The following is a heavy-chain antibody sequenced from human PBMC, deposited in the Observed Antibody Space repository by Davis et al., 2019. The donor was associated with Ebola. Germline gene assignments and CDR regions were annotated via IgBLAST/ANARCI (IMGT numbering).Heavy chain of an antibody. CDR1: GDSVSINSAG. D-gene: IGHD5-12*01. V-gene: IGHV6-1*01. Sequence: PSETLSLTCDISGDSVSINSAGWNWIRQSPSRGLQWLGRTYYTSKWYNDYAVSVKSRIIINPDTSKNQFSLQLNSVTPEDTAVYYCARGWLRSGFDYWGQGAPVTVSS. CDR2: TYYTSKWYN. J-gene: IGHJ4*02. CDR3: ARGWLRSGFDY.